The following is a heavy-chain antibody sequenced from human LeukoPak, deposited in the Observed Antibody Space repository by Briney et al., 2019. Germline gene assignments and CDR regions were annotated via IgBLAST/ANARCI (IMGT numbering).Heavy chain of an antibody. CDR3: ARDRSISAAGDTY. CDR1: GFTFSNYA. Sequence: GGSLRLSCEASGFTFSNYAMSWVRQAPGKGLEWVSGISASGGTTYYADSVKGRFTISRDNSKNTLSLQMNSLRAEDTAVYYCARDRSISAAGDTYWGQGTLVTVSS. V-gene: IGHV3-23*01. CDR2: ISASGGTT. D-gene: IGHD6-13*01. J-gene: IGHJ4*02.